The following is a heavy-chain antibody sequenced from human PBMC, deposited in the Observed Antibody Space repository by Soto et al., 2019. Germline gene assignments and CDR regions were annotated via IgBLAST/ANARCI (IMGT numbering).Heavy chain of an antibody. Sequence: PSETLSLTCAVYGGSFSGYYWSWIRQPPGKGLEWIGEINHSGSTNYNPALKSRVTISVDTSKNQFSLKLSSVTAADTAVYYCARAGRRSKSLLLQHWFDPWGQGTLVTVSS. V-gene: IGHV4-34*01. CDR2: INHSGST. J-gene: IGHJ5*01. D-gene: IGHD3-22*01. CDR3: ARAGRRSKSLLLQHWFDP. CDR1: GGSFSGYY.